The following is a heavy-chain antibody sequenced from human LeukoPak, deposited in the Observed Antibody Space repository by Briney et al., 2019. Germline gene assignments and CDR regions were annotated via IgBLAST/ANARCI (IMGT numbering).Heavy chain of an antibody. CDR3: ARGGYYYGSGSQKINYYYYYMDV. CDR2: IYSSGST. D-gene: IGHD3-10*01. V-gene: IGHV4-4*07. Sequence: SETLSLTCTVSGGSISSYYWSWIRQPAGKGLEWIGRIYSSGSTTYNPSLKSRVTMSVDTSKNQFSLKVTSVTAADTAVYYCARGGYYYGSGSQKINYYYYYMDVWGKGTTVTISS. J-gene: IGHJ6*03. CDR1: GGSISSYY.